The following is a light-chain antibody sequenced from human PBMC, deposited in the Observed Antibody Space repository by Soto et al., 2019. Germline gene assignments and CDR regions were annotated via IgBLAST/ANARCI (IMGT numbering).Light chain of an antibody. Sequence: QLVLTQSPSASASLGASVKLTCTLSSGHSNYAIAWHQQQPEKGPRYLMKVNSDGSHSKGDGIPDRFSGSSSGAERYLTISGLQSEDEADYYCQTWGTGIVVFGGGTQLTVL. J-gene: IGLJ2*01. V-gene: IGLV4-69*01. CDR1: SGHSNYA. CDR2: VNSDGSH. CDR3: QTWGTGIVV.